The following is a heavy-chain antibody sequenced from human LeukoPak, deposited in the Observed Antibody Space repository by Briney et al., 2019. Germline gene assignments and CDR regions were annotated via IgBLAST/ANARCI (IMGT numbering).Heavy chain of an antibody. Sequence: GGSLRLSCAASGFTFSSYAMSWVRQAPGKGLEWVLAIGGSGGSTYYADSVKGRFTISRDNSKNTLYLQMNSLRAEDTAVYYCAKGNKARITIFGVVPYYFDYWGQGTLVTVSS. J-gene: IGHJ4*02. CDR3: AKGNKARITIFGVVPYYFDY. CDR2: IGGSGGST. D-gene: IGHD3-3*01. CDR1: GFTFSSYA. V-gene: IGHV3-23*01.